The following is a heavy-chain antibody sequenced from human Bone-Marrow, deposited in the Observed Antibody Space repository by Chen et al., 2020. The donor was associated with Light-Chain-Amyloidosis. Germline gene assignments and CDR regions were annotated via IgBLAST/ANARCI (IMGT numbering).Heavy chain of an antibody. Sequence: QVQLVQSGAEVKRPGASVKVSCEASGYTFTAHFMYWVRQAPGQGPEWMGWINPKSGATTYVQKFQGRLSLTRDTSISTAYMELSSLRSDDTAVYYCIFRGPDFDTWGRVSLVTVSS. CDR3: IFRGPDFDT. CDR2: INPKSGAT. V-gene: IGHV1-2*02. CDR1: GYTFTAHF. D-gene: IGHD3-22*01. J-gene: IGHJ4*02.